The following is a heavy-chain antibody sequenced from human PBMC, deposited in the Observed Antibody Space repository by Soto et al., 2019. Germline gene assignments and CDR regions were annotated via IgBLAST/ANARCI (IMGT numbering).Heavy chain of an antibody. D-gene: IGHD2-21*02. J-gene: IGHJ4*02. CDR1: RVNRNRLS. V-gene: IGHV3-30*04. CDR2: VSFDGKVT. CDR3: AREPYGDSQYFDY. Sequence: SWGVRRVPCTGSRVNRNRLSLHRVRQGPDKGLEWVAVVSFDGKVTYYADSVKGRFTVSRDNSKNTIYLQANSLRAEDTAVYYCAREPYGDSQYFDYWGQGTPVTVSS.